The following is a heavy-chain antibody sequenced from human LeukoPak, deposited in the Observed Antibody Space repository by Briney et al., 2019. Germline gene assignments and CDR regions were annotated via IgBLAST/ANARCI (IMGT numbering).Heavy chain of an antibody. J-gene: IGHJ5*02. CDR3: AGHLIAAAGDNWFDP. D-gene: IGHD6-13*01. CDR2: IYPGDSDT. Sequence: GESLKISCRGSGYSFTSYWIGWVRQMPGKGLGWMGIIYPGDSDTRYSPSFQGQVTISADKSISTAYLQWSSLKASDTAMYYCAGHLIAAAGDNWFDPWGQGTLVTVSS. CDR1: GYSFTSYW. V-gene: IGHV5-51*01.